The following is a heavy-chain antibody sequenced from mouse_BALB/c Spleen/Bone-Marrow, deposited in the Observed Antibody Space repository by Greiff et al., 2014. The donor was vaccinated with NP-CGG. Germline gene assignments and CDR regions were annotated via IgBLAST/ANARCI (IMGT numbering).Heavy chain of an antibody. CDR2: INPYSGGT. Sequence: VQLKESGPELVRPGASVKISCKTSGYTFTDYAMHWVKQSHGKSLEWIGVINPYSGGTSYNQKFKGKATLTVDKSSSAAYMELRSLTSEDSSFNDWASGNYGYFAVWGAGTTVTVSS. CDR3: ASGNYGYFAV. CDR1: GYTFTDYA. D-gene: IGHD2-1*01. J-gene: IGHJ1*01. V-gene: IGHV1-18*01.